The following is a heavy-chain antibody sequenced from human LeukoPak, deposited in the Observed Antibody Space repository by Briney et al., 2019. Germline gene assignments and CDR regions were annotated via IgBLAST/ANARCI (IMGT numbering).Heavy chain of an antibody. CDR2: VFYSGRT. Sequence: SETLFLTCTVSGGSITSYYWSWIRQPPGKGLEWIGYVFYSGRTNYNPSLKSRVTISIDTSKNQFSLKLSSATAADTAVYYCASPHMDTTGYCFAFDIWGQGTMVTVSS. CDR3: ASPHMDTTGYCFAFDI. D-gene: IGHD3-22*01. CDR1: GGSITSYY. J-gene: IGHJ3*02. V-gene: IGHV4-59*01.